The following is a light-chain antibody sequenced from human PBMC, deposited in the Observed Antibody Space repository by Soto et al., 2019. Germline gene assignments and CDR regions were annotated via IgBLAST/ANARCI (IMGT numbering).Light chain of an antibody. CDR3: CSYAGSDTWV. CDR1: SSDVGSYTL. Sequence: QSALTQPASVSGSPRQSITISCTGTSSDVGSYTLVSWYQQHPGKAPKLMIYEGSKRPSGVSNCFSGSKSGNTASLTISGLQAEDEADYYCCSYAGSDTWVFGGGTKLTVL. J-gene: IGLJ3*02. CDR2: EGS. V-gene: IGLV2-23*01.